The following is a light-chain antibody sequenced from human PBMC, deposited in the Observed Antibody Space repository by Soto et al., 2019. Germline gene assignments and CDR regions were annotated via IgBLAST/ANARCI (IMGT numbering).Light chain of an antibody. CDR1: QAIGMC. Sequence: DIQMTQSPSSLSTSVGDRVTITCRASQAIGMCLAWYQQKPGKVPKLLIYAASTLQSGVPTRFIGSGSGTAFTLTINSLQTADVATYCCQKYSGAPHTFGQGTKMEIK. CDR2: AAS. J-gene: IGKJ1*01. CDR3: QKYSGAPHT. V-gene: IGKV1-27*01.